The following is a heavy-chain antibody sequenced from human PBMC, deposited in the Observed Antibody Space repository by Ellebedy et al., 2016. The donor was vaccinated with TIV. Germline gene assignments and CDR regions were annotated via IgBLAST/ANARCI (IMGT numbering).Heavy chain of an antibody. CDR2: ISGKNGNT. J-gene: IGHJ3*02. CDR3: ARGGSTSWYGGAFDI. V-gene: IGHV1-18*04. D-gene: IGHD6-13*01. CDR1: GFTLTSYG. Sequence: AASVKVSCKASGFTLTSYGINWVRQAPGQGLEWMGWISGKNGNTNYAQKVQGRLTLTTATSTNTAYMELRSLRSDDTAVYYCARGGSTSWYGGAFDIWGQGTMVTVSS.